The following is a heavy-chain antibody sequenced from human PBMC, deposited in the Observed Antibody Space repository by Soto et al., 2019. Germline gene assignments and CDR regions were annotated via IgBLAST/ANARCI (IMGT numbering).Heavy chain of an antibody. CDR1: GFTFGDYA. V-gene: IGHV3-49*04. CDR2: IRSKAYGVTT. D-gene: IGHD6-6*01. CDR3: TRGTRPYGMDV. J-gene: IGHJ6*04. Sequence: GSLRLPCPSSGFTFGDYAMSWVRRAPGKGLEWVGFIRSKAYGVTTEWAASVRGRFTFSRDDSKRIAYLQMNSLKTEDTGVYSCTRGTRPYGMDVCGKGTTVTVCS.